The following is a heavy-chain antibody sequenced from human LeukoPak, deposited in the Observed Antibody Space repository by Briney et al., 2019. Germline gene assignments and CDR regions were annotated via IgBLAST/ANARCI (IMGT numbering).Heavy chain of an antibody. V-gene: IGHV3-48*01. CDR1: GFIFSSYS. CDR2: ISSSSSTI. CDR3: ARARPSMWIDY. J-gene: IGHJ4*02. Sequence: PGGSLRLSCAASGFIFSSYSMNWVRQAPGRGLEWVSYISSSSSTIYYADSVKGRFTISRDSSKNTLYLQMNSLRPEDTAVYYCARARPSMWIDYWGQGTLVTVSS. D-gene: IGHD5-12*01.